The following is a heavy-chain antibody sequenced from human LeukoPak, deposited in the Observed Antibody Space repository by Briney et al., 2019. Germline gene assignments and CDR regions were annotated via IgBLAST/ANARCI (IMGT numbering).Heavy chain of an antibody. CDR1: GFTFSDYS. CDR3: ARAASSWSYLNY. Sequence: SLRLSCAASGFTFSDYSMNWVRQAPGKGLEWVSSISSSSSYIYYADSVKGRFTISRDNAKNSLYLQMNSLRAEDTAVYYCARAASSWSYLNYWGQGTLVTVSS. CDR2: ISSSSSYI. J-gene: IGHJ4*02. D-gene: IGHD6-13*01. V-gene: IGHV3-21*01.